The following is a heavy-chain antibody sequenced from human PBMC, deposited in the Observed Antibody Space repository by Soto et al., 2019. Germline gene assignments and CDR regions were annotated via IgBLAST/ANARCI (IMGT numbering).Heavy chain of an antibody. CDR3: AREPLGPDY. CDR2: ISSSSSYI. J-gene: IGHJ4*02. D-gene: IGHD7-27*01. CDR1: ECVFSGDR. Sequence: GGSVRHTVAESECVFSGDRMNWVRQAPGKGLEWVSSISSSSSYIYYADSVKGRFTISRDNAKNSLYLQMNSLRAEDTAVYYCAREPLGPDYWGQGTLVTVSS. V-gene: IGHV3-21*01.